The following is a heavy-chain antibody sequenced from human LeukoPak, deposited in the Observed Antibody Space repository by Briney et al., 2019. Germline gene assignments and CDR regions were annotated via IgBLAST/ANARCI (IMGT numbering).Heavy chain of an antibody. CDR1: GGSISSYY. V-gene: IGHV4-59*01. CDR3: ARSVSMAATPIDY. J-gene: IGHJ4*02. CDR2: IYYSGNT. Sequence: SETLSLTCTVSGGSISSYYWSWIRQPPGKGLKWIGYIYYSGNTNYNPSLKSRVTISVDTSKNQFSLKLSSVTAADTAVYYCARSVSMAATPIDYWGQGTLVTVSS. D-gene: IGHD2-15*01.